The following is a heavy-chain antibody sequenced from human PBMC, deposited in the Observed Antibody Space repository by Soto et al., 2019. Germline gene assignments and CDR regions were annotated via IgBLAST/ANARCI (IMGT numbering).Heavy chain of an antibody. CDR2: IWYDGSNK. J-gene: IGHJ4*02. CDR1: GFTFSSYG. CDR3: ARDSHVGSGWQLTAGY. V-gene: IGHV3-33*01. D-gene: IGHD6-19*01. Sequence: PGGSLRLSCAASGFTFSSYGMHWVRQAPGKGLEWVAVIWYDGSNKYYAESVKGRFTISRDNSKNTLYLQMNNLRAEDTAVYYCARDSHVGSGWQLTAGYWGQGTLVTVSS.